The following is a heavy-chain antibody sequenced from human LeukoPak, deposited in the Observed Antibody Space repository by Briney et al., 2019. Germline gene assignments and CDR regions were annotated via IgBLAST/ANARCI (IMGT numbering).Heavy chain of an antibody. CDR2: ISGSGGST. J-gene: IGHJ6*02. CDR1: GFTFSSYA. D-gene: IGHD1-26*01. V-gene: IGHV3-23*01. Sequence: GGSLRLSCAASGFTFSSYAMSWVRQAPGEGLEWVSAISGSGGSTYYADSVKGRFTISRDNSKNTLYLQMNSLRAEDTAVYYCAMSKDSWMRYYYYYGMDVWGQGTTVTVSS. CDR3: AMSKDSWMRYYYYYGMDV.